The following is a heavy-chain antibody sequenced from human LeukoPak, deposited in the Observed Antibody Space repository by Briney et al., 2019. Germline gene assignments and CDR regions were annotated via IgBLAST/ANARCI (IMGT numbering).Heavy chain of an antibody. CDR3: ARGRHYYDSSDYCYEGDAFDI. J-gene: IGHJ3*02. D-gene: IGHD3-22*01. CDR2: INPSGGST. CDR1: GDTFTSYY. Sequence: EASVKVSCKAYGDTFTSYYMHWVRQAPGQGLEWMGIINPSGGSTSYALKFQGRVTMTRDMSTSTVYMELSSLRSEDTAVYYCARGRHYYDSSDYCYEGDAFDIWGQGTMVTVSS. V-gene: IGHV1-46*01.